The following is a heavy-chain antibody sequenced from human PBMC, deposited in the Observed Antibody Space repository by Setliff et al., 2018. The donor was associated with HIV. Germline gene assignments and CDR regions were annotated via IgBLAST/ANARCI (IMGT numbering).Heavy chain of an antibody. CDR1: VGSFSGYY. Sequence: KASETLSLTCAVYVGSFSGYYWSWIRQPPGKGLEWIGEINHSGSTYYNPSLKSRVTISVDTSKNHFSLKLSSVTAADTAVYYCARHQVIPTVIGAFDIWGQGTVVTVSS. D-gene: IGHD3-16*02. J-gene: IGHJ3*02. CDR2: INHSGST. CDR3: ARHQVIPTVIGAFDI. V-gene: IGHV4-34*01.